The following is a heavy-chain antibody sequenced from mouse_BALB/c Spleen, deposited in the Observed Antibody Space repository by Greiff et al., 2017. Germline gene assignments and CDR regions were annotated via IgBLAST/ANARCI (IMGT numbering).Heavy chain of an antibody. CDR3: ARRGGNYAYWYFDV. Sequence: EVKVVESGGGLVQPGGSRKLSCAASGFTFSSFGMHWVRQAPEKGLEWVAYISSGSSTIYYADTVKGRFTISRDNPKNTLFLQMTSLRSEDTAMYYCARRGGNYAYWYFDVWGAGTTVTVSS. CDR1: GFTFSSFG. V-gene: IGHV5-17*02. D-gene: IGHD2-1*01. J-gene: IGHJ1*01. CDR2: ISSGSSTI.